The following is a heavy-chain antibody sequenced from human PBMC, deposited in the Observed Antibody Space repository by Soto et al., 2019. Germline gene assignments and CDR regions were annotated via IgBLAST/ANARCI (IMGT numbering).Heavy chain of an antibody. J-gene: IGHJ4*02. Sequence: AGKGLEWVSSISSTSTYIDYADSVKGRFTISRDNAKNSLYLQMNSLRVEDTAVYYCARAPPYCSGGSCHASDYWGQGALVTVSS. D-gene: IGHD2-15*01. CDR2: ISSTSTYI. CDR3: ARAPPYCSGGSCHASDY. V-gene: IGHV3-21*01.